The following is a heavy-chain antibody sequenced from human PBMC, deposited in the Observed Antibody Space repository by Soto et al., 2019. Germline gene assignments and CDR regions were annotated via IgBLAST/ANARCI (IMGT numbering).Heavy chain of an antibody. J-gene: IGHJ4*02. CDR1: GFSVSRYA. CDR3: AKDAVYGDGLWLAGN. CDR2: MTGSGGDI. V-gene: IGHV3-23*01. D-gene: IGHD2-21*02. Sequence: EVQLLESGGGLVQPGGSLRLSCAASGFSVSRYAMMWVRQPPGKGQEWVAGMTGSGGDIRYADPVKGRFTISKDNSKNTLSLQMNSLRAEDTAIYYCAKDAVYGDGLWLAGNWGQGTLVTVSS.